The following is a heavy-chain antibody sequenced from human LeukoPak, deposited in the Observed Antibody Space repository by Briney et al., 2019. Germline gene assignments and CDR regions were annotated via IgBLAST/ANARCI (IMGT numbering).Heavy chain of an antibody. D-gene: IGHD3-22*01. CDR2: IYYSGST. CDR3: ARAYDSSGYYVY. CDR1: GVSISSYY. V-gene: IGHV4-59*01. Sequence: PSETLSLTCTGSGVSISSYYWSWIRQPPGKGLEWIGYIYYSGSTNYNPSLKSRVTISVDTSKNQFSLKLSSVTAADTAVYYCARAYDSSGYYVYWGQGTLVTVSS. J-gene: IGHJ4*02.